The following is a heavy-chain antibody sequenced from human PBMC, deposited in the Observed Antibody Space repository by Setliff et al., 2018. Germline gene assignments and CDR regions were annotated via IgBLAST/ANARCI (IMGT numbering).Heavy chain of an antibody. CDR1: GYTFTNSI. CDR3: ARAGDAASGRKGVFEY. CDR2: ISAYNGNT. D-gene: IGHD1-26*01. J-gene: IGHJ4*02. Sequence: ASVKVSCKASGYTFTNSIMNWVRQAPGQGLEWMGWISAYNGNTYHAQKFQDRLSMTRDTSTSTLYMELASLRSEDTAVYYCARAGDAASGRKGVFEYWGQGTAVTVSS. V-gene: IGHV1-18*04.